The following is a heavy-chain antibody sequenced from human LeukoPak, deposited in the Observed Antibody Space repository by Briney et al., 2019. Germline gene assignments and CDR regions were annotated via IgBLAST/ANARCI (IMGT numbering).Heavy chain of an antibody. CDR1: GFTFSSYG. CDR3: ARDAVIVVVITFWGIDY. J-gene: IGHJ4*02. Sequence: GGSLRLSCAASGFTFSSYGMSWVRQAPGKGLEWVSAISGSGGSTYYADSVKGRFTISRDNSKNTLYLQMNSLRAEDTAVYYCARDAVIVVVITFWGIDYWGQGTLVTVSS. V-gene: IGHV3-23*01. CDR2: ISGSGGST. D-gene: IGHD3-22*01.